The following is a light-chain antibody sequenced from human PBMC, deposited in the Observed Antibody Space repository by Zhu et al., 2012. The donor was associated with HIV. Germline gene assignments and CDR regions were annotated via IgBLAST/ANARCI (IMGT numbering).Light chain of an antibody. CDR2: AAS. V-gene: IGKV3-20*01. CDR3: QHYGRSPYT. Sequence: EIVLTQSPDTLSLSPGERASLSCRASQLITGNYLAWYQQKFGQAPKLLIYAASNRATGIPDRFSGSGSGTDFTLTINRLEPEDFAVYFCQHYGRSPYTFGQGTKLEI. J-gene: IGKJ2*01. CDR1: QLITGNY.